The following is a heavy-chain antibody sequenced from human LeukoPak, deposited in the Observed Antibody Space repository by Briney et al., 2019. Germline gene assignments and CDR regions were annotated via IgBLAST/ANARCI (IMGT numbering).Heavy chain of an antibody. D-gene: IGHD3-22*01. CDR3: AKLGDFFDSGGQFDY. CDR1: GFTFSSYA. Sequence: GGSLRLSCAASGFTFSSYAMSWVRQAPGKGLEWVSATSGSGDGTFYADSVKGRFTISRDNSKNTLYLQMNSLRAEDTAIYYCAKLGDFFDSGGQFDYWGQGTLVTVSS. V-gene: IGHV3-23*01. CDR2: TSGSGDGT. J-gene: IGHJ4*02.